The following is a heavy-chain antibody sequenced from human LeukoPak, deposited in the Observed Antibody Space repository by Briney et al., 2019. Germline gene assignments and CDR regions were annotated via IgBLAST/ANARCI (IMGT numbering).Heavy chain of an antibody. D-gene: IGHD3-10*01. Sequence: ASVKVSCKASGYTFTGYYMHWVRQAPGQGLEWMGRINPNSGGTNYAQKLQGRVTMTRDTSISTAYMELSRLRSDDTAVYYCARDSEVAYYYGSGSYFPDYWGQGTLVTVSS. CDR3: ARDSEVAYYYGSGSYFPDY. CDR1: GYTFTGYY. V-gene: IGHV1-2*06. CDR2: INPNSGGT. J-gene: IGHJ4*02.